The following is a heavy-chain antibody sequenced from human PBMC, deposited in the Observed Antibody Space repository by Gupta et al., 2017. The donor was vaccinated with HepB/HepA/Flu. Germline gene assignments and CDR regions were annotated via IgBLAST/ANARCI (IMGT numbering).Heavy chain of an antibody. V-gene: IGHV1-2*04. Sequence: QVQLVQSGAEVKKPGASVKVSCKASGYTFTGYYMHWVRQAPGQGLEWMGWINPNSGGTNYAQKFQGWVTMTRDTSISTAYMELSRLRSDDTAVYYCARGGSAVNGNDVRDFLYDAFDIWGQGTMVTVSS. D-gene: IGHD1-1*01. J-gene: IGHJ3*02. CDR3: ARGGSAVNGNDVRDFLYDAFDI. CDR1: GYTFTGYY. CDR2: INPNSGGT.